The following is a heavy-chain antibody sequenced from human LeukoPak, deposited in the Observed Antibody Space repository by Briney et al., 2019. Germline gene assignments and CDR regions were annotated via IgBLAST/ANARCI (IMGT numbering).Heavy chain of an antibody. Sequence: GGSLGLSCAASGFTFSSYGMSWVRQAPGKGLEWVSGISGTGHKTYYADSVKGRFTISRDSSKNTLYLQMNSLRAEDTAVYYCAKDRHDSSGFTLDSWGQGTLVTVSS. D-gene: IGHD3-22*01. V-gene: IGHV3-23*01. CDR3: AKDRHDSSGFTLDS. J-gene: IGHJ4*02. CDR2: ISGTGHKT. CDR1: GFTFSSYG.